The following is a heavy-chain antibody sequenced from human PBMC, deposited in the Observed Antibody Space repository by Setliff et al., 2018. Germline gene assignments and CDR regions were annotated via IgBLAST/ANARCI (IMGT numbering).Heavy chain of an antibody. CDR1: GGSIRGFY. J-gene: IGHJ4*02. V-gene: IGHV4-4*08. CDR2: IYSSGST. CDR3: ARTSALTTVTTLFDY. Sequence: KPSETLSLTCTVSGGSIRGFYWNWIRQPPGKGLEWIGYIYSSGSTNYNPSLKSRVTISVDTSKNQFSLKLSSVTAADTAVYYCARTSALTTVTTLFDYWGQGTLVTVSS. D-gene: IGHD4-17*01.